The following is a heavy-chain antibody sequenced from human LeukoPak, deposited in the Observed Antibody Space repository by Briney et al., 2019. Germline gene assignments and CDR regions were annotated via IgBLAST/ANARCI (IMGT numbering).Heavy chain of an antibody. CDR2: IYYSGST. V-gene: IGHV4-39*01. D-gene: IGHD1-1*01. Sequence: SETLSLTCTVSGGSISSSSYYWGWIRQPPGKGLEWIGSIYYSGSTYYNPSLKSRVTISVDTSKNQFSLKLSSVTAADTAVYYCARIGAGTRAAALSYYYYYYYMDVWGKGTTVTVSS. CDR3: ARIGAGTRAAALSYYYYYYYMDV. J-gene: IGHJ6*03. CDR1: GGSISSSSYY.